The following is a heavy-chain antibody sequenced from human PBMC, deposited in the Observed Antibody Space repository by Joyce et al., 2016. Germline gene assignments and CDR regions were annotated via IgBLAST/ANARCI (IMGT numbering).Heavy chain of an antibody. D-gene: IGHD1-26*01. CDR2: IKPNSGET. Sequence: QVQLVQSGAEVKKPGASVKVSCKASGYTFTGYYVHWVRQAPGQGLEWMGVIKPNSGETNYAQKFQGRVTMTRDTSKSTAYMEMTRLRYDDTAVYYCSRARRMGALPLDFWSQGTLVTVSS. V-gene: IGHV1-2*02. CDR1: GYTFTGYY. CDR3: SRARRMGALPLDF. J-gene: IGHJ4*02.